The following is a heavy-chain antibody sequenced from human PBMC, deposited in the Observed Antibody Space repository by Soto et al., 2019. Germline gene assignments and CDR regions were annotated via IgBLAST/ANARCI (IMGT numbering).Heavy chain of an antibody. CDR1: GGSISSSSYY. Sequence: SETLSLTCTVSGGSISSSSYYWGWIRQPPGKGLEWIGSIYYSGSTYSNPSLKSRVTISVDTSKNQFSLKLSSVTAADTAVYYCARQLSDCSGGSCYWEEFVYGMDVWGQGTTVTVSS. CDR3: ARQLSDCSGGSCYWEEFVYGMDV. J-gene: IGHJ6*02. V-gene: IGHV4-39*01. CDR2: IYYSGST. D-gene: IGHD2-15*01.